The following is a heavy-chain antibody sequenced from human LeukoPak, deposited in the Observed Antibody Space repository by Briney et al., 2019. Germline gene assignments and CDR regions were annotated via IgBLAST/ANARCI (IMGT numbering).Heavy chain of an antibody. CDR1: GYTFTGYY. V-gene: IGHV1-2*02. CDR3: ARGRRYNWNYGSRNWFDP. CDR2: INPNSGGT. Sequence: ASVKVSCKASGYTFTGYYMHWVRQAPAQGLEWMGWINPNSGGTNYAQKFQGRVTMTRDTSISTAYMELSRLRSDDTAVYYCARGRRYNWNYGSRNWFDPWGQGTLVTVSS. D-gene: IGHD1-7*01. J-gene: IGHJ5*02.